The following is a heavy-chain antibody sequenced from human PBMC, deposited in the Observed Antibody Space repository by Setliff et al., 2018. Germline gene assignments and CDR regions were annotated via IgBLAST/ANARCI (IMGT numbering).Heavy chain of an antibody. D-gene: IGHD2-8*01. CDR3: ARFVRFCTRTACQRVAGAES. CDR2: ISGYSGKT. V-gene: IGHV1-18*01. Sequence: GASVKVSCKTSTYALADSVVSWVRQAPGHGLEWVGWISGYSGKTYYEQRLQDRVTLTTDTSTNTFYLELRSLRPDDTAVYYCARFVRFCTRTACQRVAGAESWGQGTLVTVSS. J-gene: IGHJ5*01. CDR1: TYALADSV.